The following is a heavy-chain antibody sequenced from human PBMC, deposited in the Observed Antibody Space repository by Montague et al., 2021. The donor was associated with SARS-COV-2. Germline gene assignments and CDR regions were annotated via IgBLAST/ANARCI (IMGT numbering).Heavy chain of an antibody. CDR1: GFTFSSYC. Sequence: SLRLSCAASGFTFSSYCMNWVRQAPGKGPEWVSSISSSSSYIYYADSVKGRFTISRDNAKNSLYLQMNSLRAEDTAVYYCAKDRDSSAWFDYWGQGTLVTVSS. J-gene: IGHJ4*02. CDR2: ISSSSSYI. D-gene: IGHD6-19*01. CDR3: AKDRDSSAWFDY. V-gene: IGHV3-21*01.